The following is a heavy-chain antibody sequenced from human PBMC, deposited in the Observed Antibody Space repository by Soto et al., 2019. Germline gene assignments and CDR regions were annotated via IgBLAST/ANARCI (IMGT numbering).Heavy chain of an antibody. CDR2: IYYSGST. CDR3: ARQGPSTVTTFDY. CDR1: GGSISSSSYY. J-gene: IGHJ4*02. Sequence: QLQLQESGPGLVKPSETLSLTCTVSGGSISSSSYYWGWIRQPPGKGLEWIGSIYYSGSTYYNPSLKRQVTISVDTSKNQFSLKLSSVIAADTAVYYCARQGPSTVTTFDYWGQGTLVTVSS. V-gene: IGHV4-39*01. D-gene: IGHD4-17*01.